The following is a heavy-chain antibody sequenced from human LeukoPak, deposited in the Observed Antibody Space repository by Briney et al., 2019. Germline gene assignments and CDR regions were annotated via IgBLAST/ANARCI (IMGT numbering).Heavy chain of an antibody. J-gene: IGHJ3*02. CDR3: AGRGITVSADTFDI. V-gene: IGHV5-51*01. Sequence: GESLKTSCKGSGYSFTSYWMGWARQMPGKGLEWMGIFYPGDSDIRYSPSFQGQVTISVAKSITTAYLQWSSLKASDTAMYYCAGRGITVSADTFDIWGQGTMVTVSS. CDR1: GYSFTSYW. CDR2: FYPGDSDI. D-gene: IGHD6-19*01.